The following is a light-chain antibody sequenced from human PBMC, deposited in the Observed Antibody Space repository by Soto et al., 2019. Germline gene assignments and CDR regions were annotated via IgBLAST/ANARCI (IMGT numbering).Light chain of an antibody. CDR2: GAS. J-gene: IGKJ1*01. Sequence: ELVLTQSPGTLSLSPGERATLSCRASQSVSSSYLAWYQQKPGQAPRLLIYGASSRATGIPDRFSGSGSGTDFTLTMSRLEPEDFAVYYCQQYGSSTWTFGQGTKVQIK. CDR1: QSVSSSY. V-gene: IGKV3-20*01. CDR3: QQYGSSTWT.